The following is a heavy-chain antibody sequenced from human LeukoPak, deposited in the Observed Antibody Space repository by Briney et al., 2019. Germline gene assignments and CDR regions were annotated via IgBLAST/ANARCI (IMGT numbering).Heavy chain of an antibody. CDR2: ISGSGGST. J-gene: IGHJ4*02. Sequence: GGSLRLSCAASGFTFSSYAMSWVRQAPGKGLEWVSVISGSGGSTYNAHSVKGRFTISRDNSKNTLYLQMKSLRADDTAVYYCAKAPGYCSGGTCYDDWGQGSLVTVSS. D-gene: IGHD2-15*01. CDR1: GFTFSSYA. CDR3: AKAPGYCSGGTCYDD. V-gene: IGHV3-23*01.